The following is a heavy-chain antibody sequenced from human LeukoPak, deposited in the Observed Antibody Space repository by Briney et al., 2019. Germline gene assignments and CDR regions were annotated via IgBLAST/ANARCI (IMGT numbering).Heavy chain of an antibody. CDR2: IIPIFGTA. D-gene: IGHD4-17*01. J-gene: IGHJ2*01. CDR1: GGTFSSYA. Sequence: SVKVSCKASGGTFSSYAISWVRQAPGQGLEWMGGIIPIFGTANYAQKFQGRVTITTDESTSTAYMELSSLRSEDTAVYYCARAPNHGDYGWYFDLWGRGTLVTVS. CDR3: ARAPNHGDYGWYFDL. V-gene: IGHV1-69*05.